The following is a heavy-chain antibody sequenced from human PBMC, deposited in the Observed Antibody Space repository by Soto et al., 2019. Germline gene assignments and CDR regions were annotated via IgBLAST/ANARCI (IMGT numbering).Heavy chain of an antibody. Sequence: PSETLSLTCAVYGGSFSGYYWSWIRQPPGKGLEWIGEINHSGSTNYNPSLKSRVTISVDTSKNQFSLKLSSVTAADTAVYYCARGAVGATRIWGQGTMVTDSS. CDR2: INHSGST. V-gene: IGHV4-34*01. D-gene: IGHD1-26*01. CDR1: GGSFSGYY. CDR3: ARGAVGATRI. J-gene: IGHJ3*02.